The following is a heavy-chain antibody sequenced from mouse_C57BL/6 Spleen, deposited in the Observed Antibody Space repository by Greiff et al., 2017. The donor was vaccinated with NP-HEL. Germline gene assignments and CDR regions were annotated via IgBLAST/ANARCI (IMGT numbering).Heavy chain of an antibody. CDR3: ARNYGNPYWYFDV. CDR2: LDPGDGET. CDR1: GFNIKDYY. Sequence: VQLQQSGAELVKPGASVKLSCTASGFNIKDYYRPWVKRRTEQGLGGIGRLDPGDGETKYAPKFQGKATITADTSSNTAYLQLSSLTSEDTAVYYCARNYGNPYWYFDVWGTGTTVTVSS. D-gene: IGHD2-1*01. V-gene: IGHV14-2*01. J-gene: IGHJ1*03.